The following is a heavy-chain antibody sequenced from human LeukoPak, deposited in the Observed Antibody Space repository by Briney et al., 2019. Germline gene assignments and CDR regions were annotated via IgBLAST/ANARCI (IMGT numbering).Heavy chain of an antibody. CDR3: ATTSTPSSGWYNFDY. Sequence: SETLSLTCTVSGDSFSKYYWSWIRPPPGKGLDCVGYIYYSGSTNYNPSLKSRVTISVDTSKNQFSLKLSSVTAADTAVYYCATTSTPSSGWYNFDYWGQGTLVTVSS. CDR2: IYYSGST. CDR1: GDSFSKYY. V-gene: IGHV4-59*01. J-gene: IGHJ4*02. D-gene: IGHD6-19*01.